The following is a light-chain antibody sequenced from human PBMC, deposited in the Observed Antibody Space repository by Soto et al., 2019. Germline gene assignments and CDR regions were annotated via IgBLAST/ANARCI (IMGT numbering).Light chain of an antibody. CDR3: CSYADGSIYF. CDR2: YVD. V-gene: IGLV2-14*03. J-gene: IGLJ1*01. CDR1: SRDVGAYDY. Sequence: QSVLTQPGSVSGSPGQSITISCTGTSRDVGAYDYVSWYLQYPDKAPQLLIYYVDHRPSGVSSRFSGSKSGNTASLTISGLQAEDEGDYYCCSYADGSIYFFGTGTKLTVL.